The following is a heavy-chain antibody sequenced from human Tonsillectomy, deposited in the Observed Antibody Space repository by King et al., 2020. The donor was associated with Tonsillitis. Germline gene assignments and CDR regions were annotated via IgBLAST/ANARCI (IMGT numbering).Heavy chain of an antibody. J-gene: IGHJ6*03. CDR2: IYYSGST. V-gene: IGHV4-30-4*01. CDR3: ARTDRYYYYMDV. CDR1: GGSISSGDYY. Sequence: VQLQESGPGLVKPSQTLSLTCTVSGGSISSGDYYWSWIRQPPGKGLEWIGYIYYSGSTYYNPSLKSRVTISVDTSKNQFSLKLSSVTVADTAVYYCARTDRYYYYMDVWGKGTTVTVSS.